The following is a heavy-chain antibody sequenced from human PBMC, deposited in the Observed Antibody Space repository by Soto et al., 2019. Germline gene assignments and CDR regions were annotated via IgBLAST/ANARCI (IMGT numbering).Heavy chain of an antibody. J-gene: IGHJ6*02. CDR3: AKGAVAGTPTSYYYYGMDV. CDR1: GGTFRTYA. Sequence: QVQLLQSGAEVKKPGSSVRVSCEASGGTFRTYAISWVGQAPGQGLEWMGEIIPIFGTVNYAQKFQGRVTITADESTTTVYMDLRSLRFEDTSVYYCAKGAVAGTPTSYYYYGMDVWGQGTTVTVSS. V-gene: IGHV1-69*12. D-gene: IGHD6-19*01. CDR2: IIPIFGTV.